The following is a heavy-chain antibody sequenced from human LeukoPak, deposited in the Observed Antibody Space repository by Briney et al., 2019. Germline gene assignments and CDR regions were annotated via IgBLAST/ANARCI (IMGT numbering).Heavy chain of an antibody. Sequence: ASVTVSCTASGYTFTGYYMHWVRQAPGQGHEWMGWINPNSGGTNYAQKFQGRVTITRDTSISTAYMELSRLRSDDTAVYYCAGTYYYYMDVWGKGTTVTVSS. CDR3: AGTYYYYMDV. V-gene: IGHV1-2*02. CDR1: GYTFTGYY. CDR2: INPNSGGT. J-gene: IGHJ6*03. D-gene: IGHD1-1*01.